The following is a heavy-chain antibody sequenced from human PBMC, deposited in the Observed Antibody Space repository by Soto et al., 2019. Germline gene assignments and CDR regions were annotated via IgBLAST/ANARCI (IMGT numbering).Heavy chain of an antibody. D-gene: IGHD6-19*01. CDR3: AKGGRQWLVTSDFNY. CDR1: GFTFSNYG. Sequence: PGGSLRLSCVASGFTFSNYGMHWVRQAPGKGLEWVAVISYDENNKYYADSVKGRFTISRDISRNTVYLQMNSLRLEDTAVYYCAKGGRQWLVTSDFNYWGQGA. CDR2: ISYDENNK. J-gene: IGHJ4*02. V-gene: IGHV3-30*18.